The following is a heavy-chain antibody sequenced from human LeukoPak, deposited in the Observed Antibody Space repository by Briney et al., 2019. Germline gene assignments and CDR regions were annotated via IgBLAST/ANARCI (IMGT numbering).Heavy chain of an antibody. V-gene: IGHV3-30*18. CDR2: ISYDGSNK. CDR1: GFTFSSYG. CDR3: AKGGYSSSWSHLGY. D-gene: IGHD6-13*01. J-gene: IGHJ4*02. Sequence: PGGSLRLSCAASGFTFSSYGMHWVRQAPGKGLEWVAVISYDGSNKYYADSVKGRSTISRDNSKNTLYLQMNSLRAEDTAEYYCAKGGYSSSWSHLGYWGQGTLVTVSS.